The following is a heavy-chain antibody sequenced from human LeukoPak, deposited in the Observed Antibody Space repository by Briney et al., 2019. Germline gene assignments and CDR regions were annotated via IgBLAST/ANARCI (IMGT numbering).Heavy chain of an antibody. D-gene: IGHD1-26*01. Sequence: GGSLRLSCAASGFTFSSYSINWVRQAPGKGLEWVSSISSSSSYIYYADSVKGRFTISRDNAKNSLYLQMNSLRAEDTALYYCALLVGATLDFDNWGQGTLVTVSS. V-gene: IGHV3-21*03. CDR3: ALLVGATLDFDN. CDR2: ISSSSSYI. CDR1: GFTFSSYS. J-gene: IGHJ4*02.